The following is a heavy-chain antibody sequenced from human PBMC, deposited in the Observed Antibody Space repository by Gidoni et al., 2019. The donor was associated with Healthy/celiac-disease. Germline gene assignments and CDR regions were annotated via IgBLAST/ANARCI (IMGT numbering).Heavy chain of an antibody. J-gene: IGHJ4*02. CDR1: GFTFSSYG. V-gene: IGHV3-30*18. CDR3: AKERPQTNYAGLFPPSN. CDR2: ISYDGSNK. D-gene: IGHD1-7*01. Sequence: VQLVESGGGVVQPGRSLRLSCAASGFTFSSYGMHWVRQAPGKGLEWVAVISYDGSNKYYADSVKGRFTISRDNSKNTLYLQMNSLRAEDTAVYYCAKERPQTNYAGLFPPSNWGQGTLVTVSS.